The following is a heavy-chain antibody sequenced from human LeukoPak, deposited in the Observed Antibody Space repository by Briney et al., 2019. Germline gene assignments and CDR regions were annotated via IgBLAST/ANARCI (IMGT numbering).Heavy chain of an antibody. CDR2: INHSGST. V-gene: IGHV4-34*01. J-gene: IGHJ5*02. D-gene: IGHD2-15*01. CDR3: ARDCYNWFDP. CDR1: GGSFSGYY. Sequence: SETLSLTCAVYGGSFSGYYWSWIRQPPGKGLEWIGEINHSGSTNYNPSLKSRVTISVDTSKNQFSLKLSSVTAADTAVYYCARDCYNWFDPWGQGTLVTVSS.